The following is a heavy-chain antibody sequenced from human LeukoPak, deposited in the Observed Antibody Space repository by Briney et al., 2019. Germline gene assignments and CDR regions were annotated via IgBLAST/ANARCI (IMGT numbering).Heavy chain of an antibody. V-gene: IGHV1-69*13. CDR2: FNHIYGTT. CDR3: ARRAEWFSWTRLDAFDI. D-gene: IGHD3-3*01. J-gene: IGHJ3*02. Sequence: SVKVSCKASGASLKNFAISWVRQAPGQGPEWMGGFNHIYGTTNYAQEFQGRVTIAVDGSTNVAYLDLGSLTSDDTAVYFCARRAEWFSWTRLDAFDIWGQGTMVTVSS. CDR1: GASLKNFA.